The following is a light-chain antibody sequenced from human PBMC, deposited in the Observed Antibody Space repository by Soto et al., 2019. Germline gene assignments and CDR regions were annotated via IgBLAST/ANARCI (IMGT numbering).Light chain of an antibody. Sequence: EIVVTQSPGTLSLSPGERATLSCRASQSVSSSYLAWYQQKPGQAPRLLIYGTSNRATGIPDRFSGSGSGTDFTLTISRLEPEDLAVYYCQQYDGAPLTFGPGTKVDIK. V-gene: IGKV3-20*01. CDR2: GTS. CDR3: QQYDGAPLT. J-gene: IGKJ3*01. CDR1: QSVSSSY.